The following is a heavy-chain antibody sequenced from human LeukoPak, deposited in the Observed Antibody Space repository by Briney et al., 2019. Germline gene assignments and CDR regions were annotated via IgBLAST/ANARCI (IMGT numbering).Heavy chain of an antibody. CDR2: ISSNGATT. CDR3: AKDLARITGTTWDY. D-gene: IGHD1-7*01. V-gene: IGHV3-64*04. J-gene: IGHJ4*02. Sequence: GGSLRLSCSASGFTFNRFYLHWVRQAPGKGLEFVSHISSNGATTYYADSVKGRFTISRDNSKNTLYLQMNSLRAEDTAVYYCAKDLARITGTTWDYWGQGTLVTVSS. CDR1: GFTFNRFY.